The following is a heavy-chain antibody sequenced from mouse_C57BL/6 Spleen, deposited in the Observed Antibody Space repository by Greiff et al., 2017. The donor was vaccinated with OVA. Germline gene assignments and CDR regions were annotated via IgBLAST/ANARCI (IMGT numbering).Heavy chain of an antibody. Sequence: GGGLVQPKGSLKLSCAASGFSFNTYAMNWVRQAPGKGLEWVARIRSKSNNYATYYADSVKDRFTISRDDSESMLYLQMNNLKTEDTAMYYCVRPSYDYDRRAWFAYWGQGTLVTVSA. V-gene: IGHV10-1*01. CDR1: GFSFNTYA. CDR2: IRSKSNNYAT. CDR3: VRPSYDYDRRAWFAY. D-gene: IGHD2-4*01. J-gene: IGHJ3*01.